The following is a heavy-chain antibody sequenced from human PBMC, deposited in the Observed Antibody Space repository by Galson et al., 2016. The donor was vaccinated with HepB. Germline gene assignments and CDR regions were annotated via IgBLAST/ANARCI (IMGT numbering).Heavy chain of an antibody. CDR3: AKGKGRGTWHTYAFDI. CDR1: GFTFSNYW. J-gene: IGHJ3*02. CDR2: LKQDGSDK. D-gene: IGHD5-24*01. V-gene: IGHV3-7*03. Sequence: SLRLSCAASGFTFSNYWMSWVRQAPGKGLECVANLKQDGSDKYYVDSVMGRFTISRDNAKNSLYLQMNSLRADDTALYYCAKGKGRGTWHTYAFDIWGQGTMVTVSS.